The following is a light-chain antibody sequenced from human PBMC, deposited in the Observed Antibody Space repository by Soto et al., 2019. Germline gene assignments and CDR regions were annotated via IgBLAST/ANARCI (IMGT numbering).Light chain of an antibody. CDR1: QNVGNN. J-gene: IGKJ2*01. CDR3: QHYHNWPPYT. V-gene: IGKV3-15*01. CDR2: GAS. Sequence: EIVMTQSPATLSVSPGERATLSCRASQNVGNNLAWYQQKPGQAPRLLIYGASTRATGIRARFSGSGSGADFTRTISGLQSEDFAVDCWQHYHNWPPYTFGQGTKVEIK.